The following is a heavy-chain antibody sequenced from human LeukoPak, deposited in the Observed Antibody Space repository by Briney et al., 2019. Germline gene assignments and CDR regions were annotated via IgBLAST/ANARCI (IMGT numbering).Heavy chain of an antibody. J-gene: IGHJ6*02. V-gene: IGHV3-53*04. Sequence: GGSLRLSCAASGFTVSSNYMSGVRQAPGKGLEWVSVIYSGGSTYYADSVKGRFTISRHNSKNTLYLQMSSLRAEDTAVYYCARDRGYYDSSGYFRSDGMDVWGQGTTVTVSS. D-gene: IGHD3-22*01. CDR2: IYSGGST. CDR3: ARDRGYYDSSGYFRSDGMDV. CDR1: GFTVSSNY.